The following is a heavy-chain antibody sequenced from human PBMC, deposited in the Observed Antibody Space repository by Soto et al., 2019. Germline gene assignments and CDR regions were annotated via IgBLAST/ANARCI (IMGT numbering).Heavy chain of an antibody. D-gene: IGHD1-26*01. Sequence: GWSLRLSCASSVFIFTNYALTWVRQTPGKGLEWVSTITDCGRVTYVVDSVKGRFTISRDDSKNMVFLQMNDLRADDSAIYYCARSGPTSYCDYVGHGSVV. CDR1: VFIFTNYA. CDR2: ITDCGRVT. J-gene: IGHJ4*01. CDR3: ARSGPTSYCDY. V-gene: IGHV3-23*01.